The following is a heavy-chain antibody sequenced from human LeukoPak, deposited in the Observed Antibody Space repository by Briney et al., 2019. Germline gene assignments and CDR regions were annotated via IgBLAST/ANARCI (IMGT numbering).Heavy chain of an antibody. J-gene: IGHJ4*02. CDR2: ISYDGSNK. CDR1: GFTFSSYA. V-gene: IGHV3-30-3*01. CDR3: ARGGIYCSSTSCAFPMGGY. D-gene: IGHD2-2*01. Sequence: GGSLRLSCAASGFTFSSYAMHWVRQAPGKGLEWVAVISYDGSNKYYADSVKGRFTISRDNSKNTLYLQMNSLRAEDTAVYYCARGGIYCSSTSCAFPMGGYWGQGTVVTVSS.